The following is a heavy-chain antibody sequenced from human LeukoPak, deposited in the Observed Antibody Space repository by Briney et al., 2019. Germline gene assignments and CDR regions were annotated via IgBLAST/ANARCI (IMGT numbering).Heavy chain of an antibody. D-gene: IGHD3-10*01. Sequence: GGSLRLSCAGSGFTFSTYSMIWVRQAPGKGLEWVSYIRSSGSTTYYADSVQGRFTISRDDAENSLYLQMNSLRDEDTAVYYCARVNYYALDYWGQGALVTVSS. CDR2: IRSSGSTT. J-gene: IGHJ4*02. V-gene: IGHV3-48*02. CDR1: GFTFSTYS. CDR3: ARVNYYALDY.